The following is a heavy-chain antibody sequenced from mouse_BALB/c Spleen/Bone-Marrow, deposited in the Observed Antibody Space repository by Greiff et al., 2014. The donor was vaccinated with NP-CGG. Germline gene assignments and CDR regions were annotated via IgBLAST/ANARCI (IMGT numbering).Heavy chain of an antibody. CDR3: ARPPYYGSSEWYFDV. CDR1: GLTFSSYA. V-gene: IGHV5-9-1*01. D-gene: IGHD1-1*01. J-gene: IGHJ1*01. CDR2: ISSGGSYT. Sequence: EVMLVESGGGLVKPGGSLKLSCAASGLTFSSYAMSWVRQTPEKRLEWVATISSGGSYTYYPDSVKGRFTISRDNAKNTLYLQMSSLRSEDTAMYYCARPPYYGSSEWYFDVWGAGTTVTVSS.